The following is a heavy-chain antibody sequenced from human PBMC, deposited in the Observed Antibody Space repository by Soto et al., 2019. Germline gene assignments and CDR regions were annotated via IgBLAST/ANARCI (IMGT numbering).Heavy chain of an antibody. CDR2: IKKDGSEK. J-gene: IGHJ4*02. D-gene: IGHD4-17*01. CDR3: ARAPATMSTETTGPGD. Sequence: EVQLVESGGGLVQPGGSLRLSCEASGFSFSRFWMNWVRQAPGKGLEWVANIKKDGSEKHYVDSVKGRFTISRDNAKNSLYLQMNSLRVDDTAVYFCARAPATMSTETTGPGDWGQGTLVTVSS. V-gene: IGHV3-7*04. CDR1: GFSFSRFW.